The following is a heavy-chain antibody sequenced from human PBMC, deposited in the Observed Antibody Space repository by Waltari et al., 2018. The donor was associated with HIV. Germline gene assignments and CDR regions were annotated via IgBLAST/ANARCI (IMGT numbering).Heavy chain of an antibody. CDR2: INPSGGST. CDR3: ARAGLLWFGELQQGFDP. CDR1: GYTFTSYY. V-gene: IGHV1-46*03. Sequence: QVQLVQSGAEVKKPEASVKVSCKASGYTFTSYYMHWVRQAPGQGLEWMGKINPSGGSTSYAQKFQGRGTMTRDTSTSTVYMELSSLRSEDTAVYYCARAGLLWFGELQQGFDPWGQGTLVTVSS. D-gene: IGHD3-10*01. J-gene: IGHJ5*02.